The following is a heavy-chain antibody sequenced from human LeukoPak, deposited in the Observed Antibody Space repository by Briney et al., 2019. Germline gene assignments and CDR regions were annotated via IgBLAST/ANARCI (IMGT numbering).Heavy chain of an antibody. V-gene: IGHV3-23*01. CDR3: AKWFQITFGGLGPYFDY. Sequence: PGGSLRLSCAASGFTFSSYAMSWVRQAPGKGLEWVSAISGSGGSTYYADSVKGRFTISRDNSKNTLYLQMNSLRAEDTAVYYCAKWFQITFGGLGPYFDYWGQGTLVTVSS. D-gene: IGHD3-16*01. CDR1: GFTFSSYA. CDR2: ISGSGGST. J-gene: IGHJ4*02.